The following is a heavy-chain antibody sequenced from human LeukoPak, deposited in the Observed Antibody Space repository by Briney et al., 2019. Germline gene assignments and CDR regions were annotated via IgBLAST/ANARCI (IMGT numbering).Heavy chain of an antibody. CDR2: IKQDGSET. V-gene: IGHV3-7*01. D-gene: IGHD1-26*01. CDR1: GFTLSSYW. Sequence: PGGSLRLSCAASGFTLSSYWMSWVRQAPGKGLEWVANIKQDGSETYCVDSVKGRFTISRDNAKNSLYLQMNSLRAEDTAVYYCARDSVGASEDYWGQGTLVTVSS. CDR3: ARDSVGASEDY. J-gene: IGHJ4*02.